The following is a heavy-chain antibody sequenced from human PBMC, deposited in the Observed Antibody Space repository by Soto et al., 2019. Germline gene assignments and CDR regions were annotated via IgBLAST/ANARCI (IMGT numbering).Heavy chain of an antibody. Sequence: QVHLVQSEAEVKKPGASVKVSCKASGYTFTSYGITWVRQAPGQGLEWKGWISTHNGNTDYAQKLQGRVMVTRDTYTGTDYMELRSLRSDDTAVYYCARGRYGDYWGEGSLVTVSS. V-gene: IGHV1-18*01. D-gene: IGHD1-1*01. J-gene: IGHJ4*02. CDR3: ARGRYGDY. CDR1: GYTFTSYG. CDR2: ISTHNGNT.